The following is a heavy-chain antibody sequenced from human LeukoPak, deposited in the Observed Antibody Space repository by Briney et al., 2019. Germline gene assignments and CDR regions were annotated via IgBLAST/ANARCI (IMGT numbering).Heavy chain of an antibody. CDR1: GGSITGYY. D-gene: IGHD3-9*01. V-gene: IGHV4-34*01. Sequence: SETLSLTCAVYGGSITGYYWGWIRQTPGGGGGGGGEIHYTGATSYNPSLKSRATISTDTSKNQFSLRLSSVTAADTAVYYCARGNILTGYCFDFWGQGALVTVSS. CDR3: ARGNILTGYCFDF. CDR2: IHYTGAT. J-gene: IGHJ4*02.